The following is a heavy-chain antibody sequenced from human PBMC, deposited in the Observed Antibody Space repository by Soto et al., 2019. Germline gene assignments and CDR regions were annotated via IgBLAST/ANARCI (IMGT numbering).Heavy chain of an antibody. CDR1: GFTFGDYA. J-gene: IGHJ6*02. CDR2: IRSKAYGGTT. D-gene: IGHD6-13*01. V-gene: IGHV3-49*03. Sequence: GVSLRLSCTGSGFTFGDYAMSWSRQAPGKGLEWVGVIRSKAYGGTTDYAASVKGRFTILRDDSKSIAYLQMSSLQTEDTGVYYCTKYTHVSRYSYFGMDVWGHGKTVRVSS. CDR3: TKYTHVSRYSYFGMDV.